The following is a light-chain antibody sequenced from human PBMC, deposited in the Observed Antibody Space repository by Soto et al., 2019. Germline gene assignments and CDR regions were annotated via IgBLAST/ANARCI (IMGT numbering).Light chain of an antibody. Sequence: EIVMTQSPATLSVSPGERATLSCRASQSVSSNLAWYQQKPGQAPRLLIYGASTRATGIPARFSGSGSGTEFTLTISSLQSEDFAVYYCQQFNYWPPWTFG. CDR3: QQFNYWPPWT. CDR2: GAS. CDR1: QSVSSN. V-gene: IGKV3-15*01. J-gene: IGKJ1*01.